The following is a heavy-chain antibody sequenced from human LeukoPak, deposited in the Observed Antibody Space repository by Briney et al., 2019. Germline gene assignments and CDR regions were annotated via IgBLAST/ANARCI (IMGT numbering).Heavy chain of an antibody. CDR1: GFTFSSYS. CDR3: ARELGGWFDP. V-gene: IGHV3-21*01. J-gene: IGHJ5*02. Sequence: GGSLRLSCAASGFTFSSYSMNWVRQAPGKVLEWVSSISSSSSYIYYADSVKGRFTISRDNAKNSLYLQMNSLRAEDTAVYYCARELGGWFDPWGQGTLVTVSS. CDR2: ISSSSSYI.